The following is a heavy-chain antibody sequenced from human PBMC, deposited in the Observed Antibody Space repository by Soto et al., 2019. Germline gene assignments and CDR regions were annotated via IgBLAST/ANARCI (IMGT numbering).Heavy chain of an antibody. J-gene: IGHJ6*02. Sequence: SETLSLACTVSGGSINSGGYHWSWIRQHPGKGLEWIGYIYYSGSTYYNPSLKSRFTISVDTSKNQFSLKLSSVTAADTAVYYCARVNRIMVATVTTYYYYYGMDVWGQGTTVTVSS. V-gene: IGHV4-31*03. CDR3: ARVNRIMVATVTTYYYYYGMDV. CDR1: GGSINSGGYH. D-gene: IGHD5-12*01. CDR2: IYYSGST.